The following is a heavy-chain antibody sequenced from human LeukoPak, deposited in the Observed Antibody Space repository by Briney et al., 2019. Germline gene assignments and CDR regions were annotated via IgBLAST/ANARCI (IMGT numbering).Heavy chain of an antibody. J-gene: IGHJ6*02. V-gene: IGHV4-31*03. CDR2: IYYSGST. D-gene: IGHD3-22*01. Sequence: PSETLSLTCTVSGGSISSGGYYWSWIRQHPGKGLEWIGYIYYSGSTYYNPSLKSRVTISVDTSKNQFSLKLSSVTAADTAVYYCARAAGGSGYPAYYYYYGMDVWGQGTTVTVSS. CDR3: ARAAGGSGYPAYYYYYGMDV. CDR1: GGSISSGGYY.